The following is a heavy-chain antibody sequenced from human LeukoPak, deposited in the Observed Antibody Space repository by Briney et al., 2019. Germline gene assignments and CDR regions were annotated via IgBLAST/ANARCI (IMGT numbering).Heavy chain of an antibody. CDR1: GGTFSSYA. J-gene: IGHJ5*02. CDR2: IIPIFGTA. CDR3: ARGHYYGSGSYYNHWFDP. V-gene: IGHV1-69*13. D-gene: IGHD3-10*01. Sequence: SVKVSCKASGGTFSSYAISWVRQAPGQGLEWMGGIIPIFGTANYAQKFQGRVTITADESTSTAYMELSSLRSEDTAVYYCARGHYYGSGSYYNHWFDPWGQGTLVTVSS.